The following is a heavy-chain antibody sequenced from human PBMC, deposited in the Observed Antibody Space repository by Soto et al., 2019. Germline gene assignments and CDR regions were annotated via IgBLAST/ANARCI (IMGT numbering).Heavy chain of an antibody. CDR1: GFTFSSYG. Sequence: GGSLRLSCAASGFTFSSYGMHWVRQAPGKGLEWVAVISYDGSNKYYADSVKGRFTISRDNSKNTLYLQMNSLRAEDTAVYYCAKDPRRKYSYGYFDYWGQGTLVTVSS. J-gene: IGHJ4*02. CDR2: ISYDGSNK. CDR3: AKDPRRKYSYGYFDY. V-gene: IGHV3-30*18. D-gene: IGHD5-18*01.